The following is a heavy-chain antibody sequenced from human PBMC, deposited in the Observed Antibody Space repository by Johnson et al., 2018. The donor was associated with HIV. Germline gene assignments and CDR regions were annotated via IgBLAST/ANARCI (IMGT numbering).Heavy chain of an antibody. CDR1: EFTFNNYG. V-gene: IGHV3-30*03. D-gene: IGHD3-10*01. J-gene: IGHJ3*02. CDR2: ISYDGSNK. Sequence: MQLVESGGGVVQPGRSLRLSCAASEFTFNNYGMHWVRQAPGKGLEWVAVISYDGSNKYYADSVKGRFTSSRDNSKDTLYLQMNNLRDEDTAVHYCARDPTSHWYGSESYSGITDMWGQGTKVTVSS. CDR3: ARDPTSHWYGSESYSGITDM.